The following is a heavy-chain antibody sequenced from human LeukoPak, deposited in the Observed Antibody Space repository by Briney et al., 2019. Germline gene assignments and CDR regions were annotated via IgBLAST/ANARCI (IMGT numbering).Heavy chain of an antibody. CDR1: GFIFSRYW. CDR3: ARDRWFDP. Sequence: PGGSLRLSCAASGFIFSRYWMTWVRQAPGKGLEWVANIKPDGSEKKYVDSVKGRFTISRDNAKNSLYLQMNSLRAEDTAVYYCARDRWFDPWGQGTLVTVSS. CDR2: IKPDGSEK. J-gene: IGHJ5*02. V-gene: IGHV3-7*04.